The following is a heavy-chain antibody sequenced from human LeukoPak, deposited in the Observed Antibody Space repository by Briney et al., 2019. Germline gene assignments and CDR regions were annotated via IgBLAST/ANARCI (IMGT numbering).Heavy chain of an antibody. J-gene: IGHJ6*02. D-gene: IGHD3-3*01. CDR3: ARGVYDFWSGYYYGMDV. Sequence: PGGSLRLSCAASGFTVSSNYMSWVRQAPGKGLEWVSVIYSGGSTYYADSVKGRFTISRDNSKSTLYLQMNSLRAEDTAAYYCARGVYDFWSGYYYGMDVWGQGTTVTVSS. CDR2: IYSGGST. V-gene: IGHV3-53*01. CDR1: GFTVSSNY.